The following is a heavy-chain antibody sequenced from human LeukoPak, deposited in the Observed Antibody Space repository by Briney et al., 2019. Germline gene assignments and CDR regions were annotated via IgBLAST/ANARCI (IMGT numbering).Heavy chain of an antibody. D-gene: IGHD3-22*01. Sequence: GESLKISCEGSGFHFSNYWIAWVRRMPGKGLEWMGIIYPGDSESRYSPSFEGQVTISVDKSISTAYLHWSSLKASDTAMYYCARHYYDSSGYYLDYWGQGTLVTVSS. V-gene: IGHV5-51*01. CDR1: GFHFSNYW. J-gene: IGHJ4*02. CDR3: ARHYYDSSGYYLDY. CDR2: IYPGDSES.